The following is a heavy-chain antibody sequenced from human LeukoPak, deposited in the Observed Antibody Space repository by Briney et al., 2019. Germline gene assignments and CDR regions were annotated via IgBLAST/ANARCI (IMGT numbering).Heavy chain of an antibody. Sequence: GGSLRLSCAASGFTVSSNYMSWVRQAPGKGLEWVSVIYSGGASFYADSVKGRFTISRDDSKNTLYLRMNSLRAEDTAAYYCARGSHIGAAGILDSWGQGTLLTVSS. CDR2: IYSGGAS. J-gene: IGHJ4*02. V-gene: IGHV3-53*01. CDR3: ARGSHIGAAGILDS. D-gene: IGHD6-13*01. CDR1: GFTVSSNY.